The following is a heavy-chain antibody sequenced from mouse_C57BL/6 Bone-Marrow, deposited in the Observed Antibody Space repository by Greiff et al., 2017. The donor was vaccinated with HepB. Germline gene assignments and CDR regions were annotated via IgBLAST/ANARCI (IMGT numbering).Heavy chain of an antibody. J-gene: IGHJ3*01. CDR3: ARDSTSTVVAPGFAY. D-gene: IGHD1-1*01. CDR1: GYTFTRYW. CDR2: IYPGSGST. V-gene: IGHV1-55*01. Sequence: QVQLQQPGAELVKPGASVKMSCKASGYTFTRYWITWVKQRPGQGLEWIGDIYPGSGSTNYNEKFKSKATLTVDTSSSTAYMQLSSLTSEDSAVYYCARDSTSTVVAPGFAYWGQGTLVTVSA.